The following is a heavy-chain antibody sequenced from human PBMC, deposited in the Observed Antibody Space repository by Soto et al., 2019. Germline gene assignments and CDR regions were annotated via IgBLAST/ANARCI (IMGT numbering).Heavy chain of an antibody. CDR2: INAGNGNT. CDR1: GYTFTSYA. CDR3: ARGRYSYRWFDP. Sequence: ASVKVSCKASGYTFTSYAMHWVRQAPGQRLEWMGWINAGNGNTKYSQKFQGRVTITRDTSASTAYMELSSLRSEDTAVYYCARGRYSYRWFDPCGQGTMVTVSS. V-gene: IGHV1-3*01. D-gene: IGHD5-18*01. J-gene: IGHJ5*02.